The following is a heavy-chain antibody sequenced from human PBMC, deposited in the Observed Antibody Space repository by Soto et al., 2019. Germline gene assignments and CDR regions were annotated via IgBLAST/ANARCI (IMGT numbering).Heavy chain of an antibody. V-gene: IGHV3-7*05. CDR2: IKRDGSEK. D-gene: IGHD4-17*01. Sequence: PGGSLRLSCAASGFTFDNFWMSWVRQAPGKGPEWVANIKRDGSEKYYADSVKGRFAISRDNAKNSLYLQMNSLRAEDTAVYYCSKYGANSGYEFDSWGQGALVTVSS. CDR3: SKYGANSGYEFDS. J-gene: IGHJ4*02. CDR1: GFTFDNFW.